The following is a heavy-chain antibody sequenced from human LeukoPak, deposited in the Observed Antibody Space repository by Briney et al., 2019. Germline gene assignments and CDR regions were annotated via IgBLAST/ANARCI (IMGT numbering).Heavy chain of an antibody. D-gene: IGHD3-22*01. CDR1: GFTVSSYG. Sequence: GGSLRLSCAASGFTVSSYGMHWVRQAPGKGLEWVAVISYDGSNKYYADSVKGRFTISRDNSKNTLYLQMNSLRAEDTAVYYCARTWHSDSRDYYPFDYWGQGTLVTVSS. CDR2: ISYDGSNK. V-gene: IGHV3-30*03. CDR3: ARTWHSDSRDYYPFDY. J-gene: IGHJ4*02.